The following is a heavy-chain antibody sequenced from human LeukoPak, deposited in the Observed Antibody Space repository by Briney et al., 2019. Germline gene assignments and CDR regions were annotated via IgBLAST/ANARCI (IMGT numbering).Heavy chain of an antibody. D-gene: IGHD1-26*01. CDR2: INHSGNT. V-gene: IGHV4-34*01. J-gene: IGHJ4*02. Sequence: SETLSLTCAVYGGSFTGYYWSWIRQPPGKGLEWIGEINHSGNTTYYPSLKSRITVSVDTPKKQFSLKLSSVTAADTAVYYCARLGGSPVDYWGQGILVTVSS. CDR3: ARLGGSPVDY. CDR1: GGSFTGYY.